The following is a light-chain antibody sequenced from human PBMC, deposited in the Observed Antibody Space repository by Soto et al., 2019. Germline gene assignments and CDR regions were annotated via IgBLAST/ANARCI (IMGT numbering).Light chain of an antibody. CDR2: GAS. CDR3: QQYGSSPQWT. CDR1: QSVSSRY. V-gene: IGKV3-20*01. J-gene: IGKJ1*01. Sequence: EIVLTQSPGPLSLSPWERATLSCRPNQSVSSRYLAWYQQKPGQAPRLLIYGASSRASGIPDRFSGSGSGTDFTLTISRLEPEDFAVYYCQQYGSSPQWTFGQGTKVDIK.